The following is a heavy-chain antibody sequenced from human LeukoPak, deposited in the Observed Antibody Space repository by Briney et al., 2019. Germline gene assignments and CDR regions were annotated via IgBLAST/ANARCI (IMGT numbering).Heavy chain of an antibody. CDR2: ISGRANSL. CDR3: AKQRATGLPWVTRYFHY. J-gene: IGHJ4*02. V-gene: IGHV3-23*01. CDR1: GFTFGSYA. D-gene: IGHD3-3*01. Sequence: GGSLRLSCAASGFTFGSYAMSWVRQAPGKGLEWVSAISGRANSLYHADSVKGRFTISRDNSKNTLYLQMNSLRAEDTAVYYCAKQRATGLPWVTRYFHYWAQGTRDTVSS.